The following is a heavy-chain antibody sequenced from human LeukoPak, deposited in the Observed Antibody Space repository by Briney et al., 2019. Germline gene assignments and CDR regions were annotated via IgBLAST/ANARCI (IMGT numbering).Heavy chain of an antibody. Sequence: GGSLRLSCAASGFIFNNYGLVWVRQAPGKGVEWVSAISNDGGGTTYADFVKGRFSVSRDNSKNTLFLQMNSLRAEDTALYYCAKGSSGYFFDLWGQGTLVTVSS. CDR1: GFIFNNYG. D-gene: IGHD3-22*01. CDR3: AKGSSGYFFDL. J-gene: IGHJ4*02. V-gene: IGHV3-23*01. CDR2: ISNDGGGT.